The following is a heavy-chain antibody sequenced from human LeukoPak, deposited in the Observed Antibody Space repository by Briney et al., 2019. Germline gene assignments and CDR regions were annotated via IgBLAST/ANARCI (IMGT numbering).Heavy chain of an antibody. CDR2: INSDGSST. D-gene: IGHD3-16*02. Sequence: GGPLRLSCAASGFTFSSYWMHWVRQAPGKGLVWVSRINSDGSSTSYADSVKGRFTISRDNAKNTLYLQMNSLRAEDTAVYYCARDLPYYDYVWGSYRYTDYFDYWGQGTLVTVSS. V-gene: IGHV3-74*01. J-gene: IGHJ4*02. CDR1: GFTFSSYW. CDR3: ARDLPYYDYVWGSYRYTDYFDY.